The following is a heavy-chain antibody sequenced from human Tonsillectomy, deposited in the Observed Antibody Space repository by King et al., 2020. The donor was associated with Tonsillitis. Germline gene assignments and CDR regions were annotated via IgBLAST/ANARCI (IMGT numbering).Heavy chain of an antibody. CDR2: IRYDGSNK. J-gene: IGHJ4*02. V-gene: IGHV3-30*02. CDR3: APMVVGPTPPDY. CDR1: GFTFSSYG. Sequence: VQLVESGGGVVQPGGSLRLSCAASGFTFSSYGIHWVRQAPGKGLEWVAFIRYDGSNKYYADSVKGRFTISRDNSKKTLYLQMNSLRTEDTAVYYCAPMVVGPTPPDYWGQGTLVTVSS. D-gene: IGHD2-15*01.